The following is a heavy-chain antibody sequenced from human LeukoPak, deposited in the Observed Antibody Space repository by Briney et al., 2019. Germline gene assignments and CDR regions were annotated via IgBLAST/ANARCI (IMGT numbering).Heavy chain of an antibody. CDR1: GYTCTGYY. CDR2: INPNSGGT. CDR3: ARDASDYYDSSGYYPDVHFDY. Sequence: ASVKVSCKASGYTCTGYYMHWVRQAPGQGLEWMGWINPNSGGTNYAQKFQGRVTMTRDTSISTAYMELSRLRSDDTAVYYCARDASDYYDSSGYYPDVHFDYWGQGTLVTVSS. J-gene: IGHJ4*02. D-gene: IGHD3-22*01. V-gene: IGHV1-2*02.